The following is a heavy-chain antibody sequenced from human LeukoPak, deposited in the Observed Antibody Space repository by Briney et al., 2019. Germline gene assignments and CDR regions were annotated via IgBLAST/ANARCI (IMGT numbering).Heavy chain of an antibody. CDR1: GGSISSYY. Sequence: PSETLSLTCTVSGGSISSYYWTWIRQPPGKGLEWIGDIYITGSTNYNPYLKRRVTMSVDTSKNQFSLRLSSVTAADTAVYYCARVRIGETSYDASDVWGLGTMVTVPS. V-gene: IGHV4-59*13. CDR2: IYITGST. J-gene: IGHJ3*01. D-gene: IGHD1-26*01. CDR3: ARVRIGETSYDASDV.